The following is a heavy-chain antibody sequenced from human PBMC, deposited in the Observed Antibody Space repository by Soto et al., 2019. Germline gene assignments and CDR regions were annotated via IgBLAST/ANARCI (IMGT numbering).Heavy chain of an antibody. CDR2: INHSGST. CDR3: ARGPVLLWFGELSPYYYYGMDV. D-gene: IGHD3-10*01. V-gene: IGHV4-34*01. J-gene: IGHJ6*02. CDR1: GGSFSGYY. Sequence: PSETLSLTCAVYGGSFSGYYWSWIRQPPGKGLEWIGEINHSGSTNYNPSLKSRVTISVDTSKNQFSLKLSSVTAADTAVYYCARGPVLLWFGELSPYYYYGMDVWGQGTTVTVSS.